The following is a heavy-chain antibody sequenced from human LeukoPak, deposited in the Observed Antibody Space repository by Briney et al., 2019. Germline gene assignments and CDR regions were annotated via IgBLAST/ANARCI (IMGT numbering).Heavy chain of an antibody. Sequence: ASVKVSCKASGYTFTSYGISWVRQAPGQGLEWMGWISAYNGTTNYAQKLQGRVTMTTDTSTSTAYMELRSLRSDDTAVYYCAREPGGSYYDFWSGYYSPYYMDVWGKGTTVTVSS. CDR1: GYTFTSYG. D-gene: IGHD3-3*01. J-gene: IGHJ6*03. V-gene: IGHV1-18*01. CDR2: ISAYNGTT. CDR3: AREPGGSYYDFWSGYYSPYYMDV.